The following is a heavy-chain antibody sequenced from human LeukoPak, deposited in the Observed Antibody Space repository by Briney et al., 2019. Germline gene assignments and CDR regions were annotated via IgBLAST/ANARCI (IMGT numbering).Heavy chain of an antibody. CDR1: GFTFSSYG. D-gene: IGHD2-21*01. J-gene: IGHJ3*02. V-gene: IGHV3-30*18. CDR3: AKGRTIWWWFDASAI. Sequence: GGSLRLSCAASGFTFSSYGMHWVRQAPGKGLEWVAVISHDGGRPSYADSVKGRFSISRDNSKNTLYLQMSSLGPEDTAVYYCAKGRTIWWWFDASAIWGQGTMVTVSS. CDR2: ISHDGGRP.